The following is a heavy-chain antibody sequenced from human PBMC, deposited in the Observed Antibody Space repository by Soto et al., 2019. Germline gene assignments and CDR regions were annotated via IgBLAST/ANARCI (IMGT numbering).Heavy chain of an antibody. Sequence: CKASGFTFTSSAVQWVRQARGQRLEWIGWIVVGSGNTNYAQKFQERVTITRDMSTSTAYMELSSLRSEDTAVYYCAADLGFGDYYYYYGMDVWGQGTTVTVSS. CDR2: IVVGSGNT. CDR3: AADLGFGDYYYYYGMDV. V-gene: IGHV1-58*01. D-gene: IGHD3-10*01. J-gene: IGHJ6*02. CDR1: GFTFTSSA.